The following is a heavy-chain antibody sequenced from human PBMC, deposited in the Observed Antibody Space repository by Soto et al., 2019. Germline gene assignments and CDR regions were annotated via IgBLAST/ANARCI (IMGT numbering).Heavy chain of an antibody. V-gene: IGHV3-7*01. D-gene: IGHD6-6*01. J-gene: IGHJ4*02. CDR1: GFSFSGFW. CDR3: ARARNRPPY. Sequence: EVQLVESGGGWVQPGGSLRLSCAASGFSFSGFWMSWVRQAPGKGLEWVATIKTDGGETYYVDSVKGRFTISRDNAQNSLYLQMNSPSAEDTAVYFCARARNRPPYWGQGSLVTVSS. CDR2: IKTDGGET.